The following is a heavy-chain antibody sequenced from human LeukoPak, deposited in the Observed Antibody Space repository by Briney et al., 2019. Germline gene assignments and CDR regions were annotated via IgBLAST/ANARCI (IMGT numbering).Heavy chain of an antibody. D-gene: IGHD3-22*01. Sequence: SETLSLTCTVSGASISSSSYYWGWIRQPPGKGLEWIGCIYYSGSTYYNPSLKSRLTISVYTSKNQFSRKLSSVTAADTAVYYCARGTYYYDRRGYPDYWGQGTLVTVSS. J-gene: IGHJ4*02. CDR1: GASISSSSYY. V-gene: IGHV4-39*07. CDR3: ARGTYYYDRRGYPDY. CDR2: IYYSGST.